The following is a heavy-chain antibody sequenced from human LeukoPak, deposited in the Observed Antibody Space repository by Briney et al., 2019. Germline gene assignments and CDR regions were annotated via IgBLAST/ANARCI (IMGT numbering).Heavy chain of an antibody. CDR1: GGSISSHY. Sequence: SETLSLTCTVSGGSISSHYWSWIRQPPGKGLEWIGYIYYSGSTNYNPSLKSRVTISVDTSKNQFSLKLSSVTAADTAVYYRARSVEVTTIFGFDPWGQGTLVTVSS. D-gene: IGHD5-24*01. CDR2: IYYSGST. J-gene: IGHJ5*02. CDR3: ARSVEVTTIFGFDP. V-gene: IGHV4-59*08.